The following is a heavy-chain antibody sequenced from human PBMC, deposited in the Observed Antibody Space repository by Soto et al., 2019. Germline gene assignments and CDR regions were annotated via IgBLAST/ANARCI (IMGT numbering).Heavy chain of an antibody. J-gene: IGHJ4*02. Sequence: PGGSLRLSCAASGFTFSNYAMSWVRQAPGKGLEWVSGLSDGGGSTFYADSVKGRFTISRDNAKNTLYLQMSSLRAEDTAVYYCAKVGDFWSGYYRYYFDYWGQGTLVTVSS. CDR3: AKVGDFWSGYYRYYFDY. CDR1: GFTFSNYA. V-gene: IGHV3-23*01. D-gene: IGHD3-3*01. CDR2: LSDGGGST.